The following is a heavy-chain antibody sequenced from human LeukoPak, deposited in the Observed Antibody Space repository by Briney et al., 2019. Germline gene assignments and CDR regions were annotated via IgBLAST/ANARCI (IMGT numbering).Heavy chain of an antibody. V-gene: IGHV1-46*01. CDR1: GYTFTSYY. CDR2: INPSGGST. CDR3: ARDIAVAGFQDY. J-gene: IGHJ4*02. D-gene: IGHD6-19*01. Sequence: ASVKVSCKASGYTFTSYYMHWVRQAPGQGLEWMGIINPSGGSTSYAQKFQGRVTMTRDTSISTAYMELSRLRSDDTAVYYCARDIAVAGFQDYWGQGTLVTVSS.